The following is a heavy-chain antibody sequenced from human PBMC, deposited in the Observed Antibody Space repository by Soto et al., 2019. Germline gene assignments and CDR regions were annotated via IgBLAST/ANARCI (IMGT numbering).Heavy chain of an antibody. CDR2: LYHSGST. CDR1: GGSISSGGYS. D-gene: IGHD4-17*01. CDR3: ARGGDGDYNY. J-gene: IGHJ4*02. Sequence: QLQLQESGSGLVKPSQTLSPTCAVSGGSISSGGYSWSWIRQPPGKGLEWIGYLYHSGSTYYNPSLKSRVTISVDRSKNQFSLKLSSVTAADTAVYYCARGGDGDYNYWGQGTLVTVSS. V-gene: IGHV4-30-2*01.